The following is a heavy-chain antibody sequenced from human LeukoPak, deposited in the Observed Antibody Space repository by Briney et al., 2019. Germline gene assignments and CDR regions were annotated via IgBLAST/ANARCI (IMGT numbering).Heavy chain of an antibody. CDR1: GFAFSSYG. Sequence: GGSLRLSCAASGFAFSSYGMHWVRQAPGKGLEWVAYIHYDSSTEDYADSVKGRFIISRDNSKNTLYLQMNSLRAEDTAVYYCAKGFYDSSGYYYVYAFDIWGQGTMVTVSS. CDR3: AKGFYDSSGYYYVYAFDI. D-gene: IGHD3-22*01. J-gene: IGHJ3*02. CDR2: IHYDSSTE. V-gene: IGHV3-30*02.